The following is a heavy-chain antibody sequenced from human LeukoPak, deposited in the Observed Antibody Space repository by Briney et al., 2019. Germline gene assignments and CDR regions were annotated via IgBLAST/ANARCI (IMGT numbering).Heavy chain of an antibody. J-gene: IGHJ4*02. Sequence: GGSLRLSCAASGFTFSSYGMHWVRQAPGKGLEWVALIWYDGSNKYYTDSVKGRLTISRDISKNTLYLQMNSLRAEDTAVYYCAREGPRGNSQFDYWGQGTLVTVSS. D-gene: IGHD2/OR15-2a*01. V-gene: IGHV3-33*01. CDR1: GFTFSSYG. CDR3: AREGPRGNSQFDY. CDR2: IWYDGSNK.